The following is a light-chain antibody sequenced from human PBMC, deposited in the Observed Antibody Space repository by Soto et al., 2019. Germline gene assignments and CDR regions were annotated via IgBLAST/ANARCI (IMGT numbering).Light chain of an antibody. CDR2: GVS. CDR3: QQYKSYPVT. CDR1: QGINNK. V-gene: IGKV1-16*02. Sequence: DIQMTQSPSSLSASVGDRVTITCRASQGINNKLAWFQQKPGKAPKSLIYGVSTLESGVPSKFSGSGSGTDFTLTISSLQPEDFATYYCQQYKSYPVTFGGGTKVEIK. J-gene: IGKJ4*01.